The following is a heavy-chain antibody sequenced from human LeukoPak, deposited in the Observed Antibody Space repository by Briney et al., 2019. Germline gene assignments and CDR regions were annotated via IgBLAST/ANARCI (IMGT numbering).Heavy chain of an antibody. V-gene: IGHV4-30-2*01. J-gene: IGHJ4*02. Sequence: RSSETLSLTCTVSGGSISSGGYYWSWIRQTPGKGLEWIGYISHSGSTYYNPSLKSRVTISIDRSKNQFSLKLSSVTAADTAVYYCAREKGHQLAYFDFWGQGTLVTVSS. D-gene: IGHD6-13*01. CDR2: ISHSGST. CDR1: GGSISSGGYY. CDR3: AREKGHQLAYFDF.